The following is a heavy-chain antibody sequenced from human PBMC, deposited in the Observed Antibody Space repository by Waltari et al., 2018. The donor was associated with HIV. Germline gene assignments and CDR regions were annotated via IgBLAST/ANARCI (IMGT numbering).Heavy chain of an antibody. CDR1: GFTFSSYA. CDR2: ISYDGSKK. V-gene: IGHV3-30-3*01. CDR3: ARGGYYYDSSGYYPFDY. J-gene: IGHJ4*02. Sequence: QVQLVESGGGVVQPGRSLRLSCAASGFTFSSYAMHWVRQAPGKGLEWVAVISYDGSKKYYSDAVKGRFTISRDNSKNTLYLQMNSLRAEDTAVYYCARGGYYYDSSGYYPFDYWGQGTLVTVSS. D-gene: IGHD3-22*01.